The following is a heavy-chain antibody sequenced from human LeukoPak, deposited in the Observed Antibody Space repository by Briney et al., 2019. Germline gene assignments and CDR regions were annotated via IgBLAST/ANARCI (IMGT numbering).Heavy chain of an antibody. J-gene: IGHJ4*02. Sequence: SVKVSCKASGGTFSSYAISWVRQAPGQGLEWMGGIIPIFGTANYAQKFQGRVTMTRDTSISTAYMELSRLRSDDTAVYYCARDHGIDSSGYYYWGQGTLVTVSS. CDR3: ARDHGIDSSGYYY. CDR2: IIPIFGTA. D-gene: IGHD3-22*01. CDR1: GGTFSSYA. V-gene: IGHV1-69*05.